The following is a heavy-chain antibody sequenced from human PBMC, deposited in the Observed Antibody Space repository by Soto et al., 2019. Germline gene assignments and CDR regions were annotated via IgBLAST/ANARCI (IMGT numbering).Heavy chain of an antibody. J-gene: IGHJ6*02. CDR3: AADLASTRLYYYGMDV. CDR2: IVVGSGNT. V-gene: IGHV1-58*01. CDR1: GFTFTSSA. Sequence: SVKVSCKASGFTFTSSAVQWVRQARGQRLEWIGWIVVGSGNTNYAQKFQERVTITRDMSTSTAYMELSSLRSEDTAVYYCAADLASTRLYYYGMDVWGQGXTVTVYS.